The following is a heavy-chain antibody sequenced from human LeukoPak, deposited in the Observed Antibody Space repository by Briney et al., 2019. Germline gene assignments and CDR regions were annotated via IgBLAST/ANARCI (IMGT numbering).Heavy chain of an antibody. J-gene: IGHJ4*02. D-gene: IGHD4-11*01. V-gene: IGHV1-46*01. CDR2: INPSGGST. CDR3: ASEGTVTGQLNYYFDY. CDR1: GYTFTSYY. Sequence: ASVKVSCKASGYTFTSYYMHWVRQAPGQGLEWMGIINPSGGSTSYAQKFQGRVTMTRDTSTSTVHMELSSLRSEDTAVYYCASEGTVTGQLNYYFDYWGQGTLVTVSS.